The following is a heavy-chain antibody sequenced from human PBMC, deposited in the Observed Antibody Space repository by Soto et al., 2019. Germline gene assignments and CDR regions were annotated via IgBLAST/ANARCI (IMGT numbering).Heavy chain of an antibody. Sequence: QAQLQESGPGLVEPSQTLSLTCIVSGGSIISYDYYWSWIRQPPGKGLEWIGYIYYTGNTYYNSSLKSRVTISVDTSKNQFSLKLSSVTAADTAVYYCAREQNYSFDYWGQGNLVTVSS. J-gene: IGHJ4*02. CDR3: AREQNYSFDY. V-gene: IGHV4-30-4*01. D-gene: IGHD2-21*01. CDR1: GGSIISYDYY. CDR2: IYYTGNT.